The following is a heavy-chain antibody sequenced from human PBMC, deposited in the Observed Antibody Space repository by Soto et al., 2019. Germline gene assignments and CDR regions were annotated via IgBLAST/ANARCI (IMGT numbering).Heavy chain of an antibody. D-gene: IGHD3-10*01. Sequence: GASVKVSCKASGGTFSSHAISWVRQAPGQGLEWMGGIIPIFGTANYAQKFQGRVTITADESTSTAYMELSSLRSEDTAVYYCASHGSGSYYNGAFRYYGMGVWGQVPTVTFSS. J-gene: IGHJ6*02. CDR1: GGTFSSHA. CDR3: ASHGSGSYYNGAFRYYGMGV. V-gene: IGHV1-69*13. CDR2: IIPIFGTA.